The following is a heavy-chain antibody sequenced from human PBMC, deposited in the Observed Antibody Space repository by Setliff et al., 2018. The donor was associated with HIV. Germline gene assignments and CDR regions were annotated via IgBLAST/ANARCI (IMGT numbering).Heavy chain of an antibody. CDR2: IFASGTT. J-gene: IGHJ2*01. CDR1: GGSFSSYH. V-gene: IGHV4-4*07. CDR3: ARDSMYSSGWYGWYFDL. Sequence: SETLSLTCTASGGSFSSYHWSWIRHPAGKGLEWIGHIFASGTTRYNPSLKSRVTISVDTSKNQFSLNLNSVTAADTAVYYCARDSMYSSGWYGWYFDLWGRGTLVTVSS. D-gene: IGHD6-19*01.